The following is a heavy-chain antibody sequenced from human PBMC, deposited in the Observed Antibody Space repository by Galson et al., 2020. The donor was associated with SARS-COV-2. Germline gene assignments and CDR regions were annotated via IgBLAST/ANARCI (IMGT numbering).Heavy chain of an antibody. Sequence: ETSETLSLTCTVYGGSISSGGYYWTRIRQHPGKGPEWIGYIYYSGSTYYTPSLKSRVTISVDTSKNQFSLKLSSVTAADTAVYYCARPPPNDYGDAEYFQHGGQGTRVTVSS. J-gene: IGHJ1*01. CDR2: IYYSGST. CDR1: GGSISSGGYY. CDR3: ARPPPNDYGDAEYFQH. D-gene: IGHD4-17*01. V-gene: IGHV4-31*03.